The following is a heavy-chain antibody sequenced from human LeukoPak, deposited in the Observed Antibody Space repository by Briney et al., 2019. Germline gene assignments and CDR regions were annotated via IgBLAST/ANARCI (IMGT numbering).Heavy chain of an antibody. CDR3: ARVDYGGNSGPDY. Sequence: SETLSLTCTVSGGSISSYYWSWIRQSPGKGLEWIGYIYYSGSTNYNPSLKSRVTISVDTSKNQFSLKLSSVTAADTAVYYCARVDYGGNSGPDYWGQGTLVTVSS. CDR1: GGSISSYY. D-gene: IGHD4-23*01. J-gene: IGHJ4*02. V-gene: IGHV4-59*01. CDR2: IYYSGST.